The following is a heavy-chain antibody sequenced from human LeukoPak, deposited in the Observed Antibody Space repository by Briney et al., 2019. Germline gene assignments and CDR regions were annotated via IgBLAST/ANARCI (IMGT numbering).Heavy chain of an antibody. D-gene: IGHD4-23*01. V-gene: IGHV1-46*01. CDR3: ARDNSVEDTAWWFDP. J-gene: IGHJ5*02. CDR1: GYTFTSNY. CDR2: INPSGGIT. Sequence: ASVKVSCKASGYTFTSNYMHWVRQAPGQGLECMGIINPSGGITSYAQKFQGRVTMTRDMSTSTDYMELSSLRSEDTAVYYCARDNSVEDTAWWFDPWGQGTLVTVSS.